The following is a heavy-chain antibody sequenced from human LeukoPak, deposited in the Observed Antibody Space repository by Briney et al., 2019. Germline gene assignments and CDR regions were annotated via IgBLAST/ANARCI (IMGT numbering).Heavy chain of an antibody. CDR1: VYTFTGYY. CDR3: ARERPMVRGVPGPFDY. Sequence: ASVKVSCKASVYTFTGYYMHWVRPAPGQGLEWMGWINPNSGGTNYAQKFQGRVTMTRDTSISTAYMGLSRLRSDDTAVYYCARERPMVRGVPGPFDYWGQGTLVTVSS. D-gene: IGHD3-10*01. CDR2: INPNSGGT. V-gene: IGHV1-2*02. J-gene: IGHJ4*02.